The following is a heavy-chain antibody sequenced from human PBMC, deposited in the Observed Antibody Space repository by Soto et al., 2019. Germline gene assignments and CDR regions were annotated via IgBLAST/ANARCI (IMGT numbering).Heavy chain of an antibody. CDR3: VRGGGKMWGSYRD. J-gene: IGHJ4*02. Sequence: QVQLVQSGAEVKKPGASVKVSCKASGYTFTSYGISWVRQAPGQGLEWMGWISAYNGNTNYAQKLQGRVTMTTNTSQSAAYMGQRGVRLAVRAAYYGVRGGGKMWGSYRDWGQGTLVTVSS. D-gene: IGHD3-16*02. V-gene: IGHV1-18*01. CDR1: GYTFTSYG. CDR2: ISAYNGNT.